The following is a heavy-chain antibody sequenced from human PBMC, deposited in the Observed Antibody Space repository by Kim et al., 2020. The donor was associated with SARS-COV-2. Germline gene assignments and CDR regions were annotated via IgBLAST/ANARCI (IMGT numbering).Heavy chain of an antibody. CDR2: ISYDGSNK. CDR1: GFTFSSYA. Sequence: GGSLRLSCAASGFTFSSYAMHWVRQAPGKGLEWVAVISYDGSNKYYADSVKGRFTISRDNSKNTLYLQMNSLRAVDTAVYYCARGKQAAARPYYFDYWGQGTLVTVSS. V-gene: IGHV3-30*04. CDR3: ARGKQAAARPYYFDY. D-gene: IGHD6-13*01. J-gene: IGHJ4*02.